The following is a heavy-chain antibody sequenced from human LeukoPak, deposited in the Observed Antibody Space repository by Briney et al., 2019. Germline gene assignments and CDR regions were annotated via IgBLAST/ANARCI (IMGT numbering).Heavy chain of an antibody. Sequence: SETLSLTCAVYGGSFSGYYWSWIRQLPGKGLEWIGEINHSGSTNYNPSLKSRVTISVDTSKNQFSLKLSSVTAADTAVYYCARVPNYYYYYMDVWGKGTTVTVSS. J-gene: IGHJ6*03. CDR3: ARVPNYYYYYMDV. V-gene: IGHV4-34*01. CDR1: GGSFSGYY. CDR2: INHSGST.